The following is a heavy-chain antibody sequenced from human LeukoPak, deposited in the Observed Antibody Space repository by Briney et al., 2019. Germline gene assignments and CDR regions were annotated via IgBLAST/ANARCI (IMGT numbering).Heavy chain of an antibody. V-gene: IGHV4-59*08. D-gene: IGHD1-26*01. CDR3: AGGSYYIRAFDI. CDR2: IYYSGSP. CDR1: GGSISSYY. J-gene: IGHJ3*02. Sequence: SETLSLTCTVSGGSISSYYWSWIRQPPGKGLEWIGYIYYSGSPNYPPSLKTRVTISVDTSKNQFSLKLSSVTAADTAVYYCAGGSYYIRAFDIWGQGTMVTVSS.